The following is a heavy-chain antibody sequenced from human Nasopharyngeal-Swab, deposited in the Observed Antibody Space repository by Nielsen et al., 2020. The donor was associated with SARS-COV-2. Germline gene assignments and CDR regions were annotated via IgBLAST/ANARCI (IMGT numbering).Heavy chain of an antibody. Sequence: SVKVSCKASGFTFNSSAVQWVRQARGKRLEWIGWIVGGSGNTNYAQKFQERVTITRDMSTSTAYMELSSLRSEDTAVYYCAAAKAARQGYYYYGMDVWGQGTTVTVSS. D-gene: IGHD6-6*01. V-gene: IGHV1-58*01. CDR3: AAAKAARQGYYYYGMDV. J-gene: IGHJ6*02. CDR2: IVGGSGNT. CDR1: GFTFNSSA.